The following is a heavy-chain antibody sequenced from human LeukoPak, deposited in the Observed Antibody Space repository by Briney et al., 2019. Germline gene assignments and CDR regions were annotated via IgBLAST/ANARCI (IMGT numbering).Heavy chain of an antibody. J-gene: IGHJ1*01. V-gene: IGHV3-23*01. CDR2: ISGSGGST. CDR1: GFTFRSYA. Sequence: QTGGSLRLSCAASGFTFRSYAMSWVRQAPGKGLEWVSAISGSGGSTYYADSVKGRFTISRDNSKNTLYLQMNSLRAEDTAVYYCAKDLCSSTSCYGYFQHWGQGTLVTVSS. D-gene: IGHD2-2*01. CDR3: AKDLCSSTSCYGYFQH.